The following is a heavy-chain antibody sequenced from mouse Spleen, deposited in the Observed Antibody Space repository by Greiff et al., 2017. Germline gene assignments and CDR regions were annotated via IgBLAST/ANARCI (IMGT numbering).Heavy chain of an antibody. CDR3: ALPLYHSYYFHY. J-gene: IGHJ2*01. CDR2: ISSGGGNT. D-gene: IGHD1-1*01. V-gene: IGHV5-9-3*01. CDR1: GFTFSSYA. Sequence: EVQLVESGGGLVKPGGSLKLSCAASGFTFSSYAMSWVRQTPEKRLEWVATISSGGGNTYYPDSVKGRFTISRDNAKNTLYLQMSSLKSEDMGMYYYALPLYHSYYFHYWGQGTTLTLSS.